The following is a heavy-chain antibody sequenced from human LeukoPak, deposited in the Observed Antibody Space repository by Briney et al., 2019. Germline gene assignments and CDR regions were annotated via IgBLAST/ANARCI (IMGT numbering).Heavy chain of an antibody. V-gene: IGHV1-24*01. CDR1: GYTLTELS. CDR2: FDPEDGET. CDR3: ATTYSGYDRGAFDI. D-gene: IGHD5-12*01. J-gene: IGHJ3*02. Sequence: GASVKVSCKVSGYTLTELSMHWVRQAPGKGLEWMGGFDPEDGETIYAQKFQGRVTMTEDTSTDTAYMELSSLRSEDTAVYYCATTYSGYDRGAFDIWGQGTMVTVSS.